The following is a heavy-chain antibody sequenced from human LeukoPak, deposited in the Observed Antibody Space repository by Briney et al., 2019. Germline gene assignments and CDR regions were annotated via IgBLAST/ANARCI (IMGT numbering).Heavy chain of an antibody. CDR3: AKDDCSSTSCYKGNDY. CDR2: ISGSGGST. D-gene: IGHD2-2*02. V-gene: IGHV3-23*01. Sequence: GGPLRLSCAASGFTFSSYSMNWVRQAPGKGLEWVSFISGSGGSTYYADSVKGRFTISRDNSKNTLYLQMNSLRAEDTAVYYCAKDDCSSTSCYKGNDYWGQGTLVTVSS. J-gene: IGHJ4*02. CDR1: GFTFSSYS.